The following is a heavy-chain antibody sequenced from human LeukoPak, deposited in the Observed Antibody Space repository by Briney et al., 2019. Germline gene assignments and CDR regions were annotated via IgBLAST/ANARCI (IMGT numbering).Heavy chain of an antibody. CDR3: ARDPAYYYDSSGLDY. Sequence: PSETLSLTCTVSGGSISSSSYYWGWIRQPPGKGLEWIGSIYYSGSTYYNPSLKSRVTISVDTSKNQFSLKLSSVTAADTAVYYCARDPAYYYDSSGLDYWGQGTLVTVSS. V-gene: IGHV4-39*07. D-gene: IGHD3-22*01. CDR1: GGSISSSSYY. CDR2: IYYSGST. J-gene: IGHJ4*02.